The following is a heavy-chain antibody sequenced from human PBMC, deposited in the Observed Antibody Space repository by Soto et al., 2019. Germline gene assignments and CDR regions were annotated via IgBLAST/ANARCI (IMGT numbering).Heavy chain of an antibody. Sequence: SETLSLTCTVSGGSISSGGYYWSWIRQHPGKGLEYIGYIYHSGSTYYKPSLKSRVTISVDTSKNQFSLKLTSVTAADTAVYYCARVRQWPVAPYYYYGMDVWGQGTAVTVYS. D-gene: IGHD6-19*01. J-gene: IGHJ6*02. CDR2: IYHSGST. CDR3: ARVRQWPVAPYYYYGMDV. V-gene: IGHV4-31*03. CDR1: GGSISSGGYY.